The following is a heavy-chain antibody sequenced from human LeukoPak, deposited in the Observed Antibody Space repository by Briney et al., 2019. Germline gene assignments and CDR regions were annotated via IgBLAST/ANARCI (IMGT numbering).Heavy chain of an antibody. CDR3: AIWAAVAGTRYFDL. V-gene: IGHV3-30*02. Sequence: GGSLRLSCAASGFTFSSYGMHWVRQAPGKGLEWVAFIRYDGSNKYYADSVKGRFTISRDNSKNTLYLQMNSLRAEDTAVYYCAIWAAVAGTRYFDLWGRGTLVTVSS. CDR2: IRYDGSNK. CDR1: GFTFSSYG. D-gene: IGHD6-19*01. J-gene: IGHJ2*01.